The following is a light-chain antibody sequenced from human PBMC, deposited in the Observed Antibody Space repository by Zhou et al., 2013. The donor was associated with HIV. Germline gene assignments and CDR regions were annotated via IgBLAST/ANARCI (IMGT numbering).Light chain of an antibody. CDR2: EVN. Sequence: QSALTQPPSASGTPGQSVTISCTGTSSDVGGYNYVAWYQQHPGKVPKIMIYEVNKRPSGVPDRFSGSKSGNTASLTVSGLQAEDEAEYYCGSYAGSSRWIFGEGTKLTVL. CDR1: SSDVGGYNY. V-gene: IGLV2-8*01. CDR3: GSYAGSSRWI. J-gene: IGLJ2*01.